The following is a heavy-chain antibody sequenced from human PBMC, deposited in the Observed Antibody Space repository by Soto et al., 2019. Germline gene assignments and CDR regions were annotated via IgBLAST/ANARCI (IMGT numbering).Heavy chain of an antibody. D-gene: IGHD2-8*01. Sequence: QVQLQGSGPRLVKPSETLSLTCTVSSGSIINNYWSWIRQPPGKGLEWIAYIYYSGSIYYNPSLQSRAILSVDASKNQFSLNLNSVTAADAAVYYCARHANGVTYDWGQGTLVTVSS. V-gene: IGHV4-59*08. CDR3: ARHANGVTYD. CDR2: IYYSGSI. J-gene: IGHJ4*02. CDR1: SGSIINNY.